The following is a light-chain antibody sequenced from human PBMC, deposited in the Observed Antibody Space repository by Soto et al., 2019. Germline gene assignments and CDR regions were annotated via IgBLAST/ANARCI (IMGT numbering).Light chain of an antibody. V-gene: IGKV1-12*01. CDR3: QQPTSFPLT. CDR2: AES. Sequence: DIQMTQSPSSVSASVGDRVTITCRASQDISTWLAWFQQTPGKAPKLLIYAESSLQSGVPSRFSGSGSGTDLTLPICRLQPEYFATYYCQQPTSFPLTFGGGTKVEIK. CDR1: QDISTW. J-gene: IGKJ4*01.